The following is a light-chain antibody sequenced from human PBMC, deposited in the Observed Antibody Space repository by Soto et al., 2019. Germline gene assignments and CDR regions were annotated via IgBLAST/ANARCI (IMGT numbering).Light chain of an antibody. Sequence: DLPITPSPSTQSGSVGHRVTIPFRASQGVRSYLAWFQQRPGKAPKLLIFGASTLQNGVPARFSGGGFGTEFTLTITSLQPEDFATYYCHQVYTYPRTFGQGTKVDIK. V-gene: IGKV1-9*01. CDR1: QGVRSY. CDR3: HQVYTYPRT. J-gene: IGKJ1*01. CDR2: GAS.